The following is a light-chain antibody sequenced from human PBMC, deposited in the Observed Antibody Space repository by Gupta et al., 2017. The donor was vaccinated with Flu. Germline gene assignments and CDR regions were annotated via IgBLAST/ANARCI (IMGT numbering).Light chain of an antibody. Sequence: SYVLTQPPSVSVAPGQTARITWGGDKIGSESVHWYQQKPGQAPVLVVYDDHDRPSGIPERFSGSKSGTTATLTISRVEAGDEADYYCQVWDSNTDHVVFGGGTKVSVL. CDR1: KIGSES. CDR2: DDH. J-gene: IGLJ3*02. CDR3: QVWDSNTDHVV. V-gene: IGLV3-21*02.